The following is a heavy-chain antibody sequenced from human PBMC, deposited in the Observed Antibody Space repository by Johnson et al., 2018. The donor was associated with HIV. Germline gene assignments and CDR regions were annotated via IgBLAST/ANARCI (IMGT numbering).Heavy chain of an antibody. D-gene: IGHD6-19*01. J-gene: IGHJ3*02. V-gene: IGHV3-74*02. CDR1: GFTISTFW. CDR3: ARVGSSGWLGRAFDI. Sequence: VQLVESGGALVQPGGSLRLSCEVSGFTISTFWMHWVRQVPGKGLMWVSRISGDGSSSSYADSVKGRFTISRDNAKNTLYLQLNSLRAEDTAVYYCARVGSSGWLGRAFDIWGQGTMVTVSS. CDR2: ISGDGSSS.